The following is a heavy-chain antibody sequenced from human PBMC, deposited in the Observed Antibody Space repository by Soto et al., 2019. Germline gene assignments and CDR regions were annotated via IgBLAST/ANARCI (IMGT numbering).Heavy chain of an antibody. V-gene: IGHV3-13*01. J-gene: IGHJ3*02. D-gene: IGHD1-26*01. Sequence: GSLRLSCATSGFDFNNYDMFWVRQPTGKGLEWVSAIGTKADTFYPDSVKGRFTISRENARNSLYLQMNSLRAGDTGVYYCARSPSGSYPSGNALDIWGQGTMVTVS. CDR2: IGTKADT. CDR1: GFDFNNYD. CDR3: ARSPSGSYPSGNALDI.